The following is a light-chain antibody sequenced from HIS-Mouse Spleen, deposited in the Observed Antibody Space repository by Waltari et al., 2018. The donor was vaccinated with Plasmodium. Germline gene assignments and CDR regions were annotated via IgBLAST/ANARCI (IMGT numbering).Light chain of an antibody. CDR2: DVS. Sequence: QSALTQPASVSGSPGQSITISCTGTSSDVGGYNHVSWYQQHPGKAPTLMIYDVSNRPSGVSNRFSGSKSGNTASLTISGLQAEDEADYYCSSYTSSSTYVVFGGGTKLTVL. CDR3: SSYTSSSTYVV. J-gene: IGLJ2*01. V-gene: IGLV2-14*03. CDR1: SSDVGGYNH.